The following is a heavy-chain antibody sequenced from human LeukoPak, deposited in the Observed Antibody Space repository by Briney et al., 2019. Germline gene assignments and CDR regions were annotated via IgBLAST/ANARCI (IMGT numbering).Heavy chain of an antibody. CDR1: GFTFSSYG. CDR3: ARDWSVTNYDIYFDY. Sequence: LPGGSLRLSCAASGSSGFTFSSYGMSWVRQAPGKGLEWVSTISGSGYNTYYADSVKGRFTISRDNSKNTLYLQMNSLRAEDTAVYYCARDWSVTNYDIYFDYWGQGTLVTVSS. J-gene: IGHJ4*02. V-gene: IGHV3-23*01. CDR2: ISGSGYNT. D-gene: IGHD3-9*01.